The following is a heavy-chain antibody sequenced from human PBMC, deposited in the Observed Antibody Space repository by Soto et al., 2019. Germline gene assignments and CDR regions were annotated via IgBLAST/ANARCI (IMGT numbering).Heavy chain of an antibody. CDR3: TTEGRPLLWFGELLLDYYYGMDV. V-gene: IGHV3-15*07. D-gene: IGHD3-10*01. CDR1: GFTFSNAW. CDR2: IKSKTDGGST. Sequence: GGSLRLSCAASGFTFSNAWMNWVRQAPGKGLEWVGRIKSKTDGGSTDYAAPVKGRFTISRDDSKNTLYLQMNSLKTEDTAVYYCTTEGRPLLWFGELLLDYYYGMDVWGQGTTVTVSS. J-gene: IGHJ6*02.